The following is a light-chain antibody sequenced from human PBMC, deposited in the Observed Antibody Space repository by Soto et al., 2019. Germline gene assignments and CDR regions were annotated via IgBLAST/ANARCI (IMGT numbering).Light chain of an antibody. CDR1: SSDVGGYNY. J-gene: IGLJ2*01. Sequence: QSVPTQPASVSGSPGQSITISCTGTSSDVGGYNYVSWYQQHPGKAPELMIFDVSNRPSGVSNRFSGSKSANTASLTISGLQAEDEADYYCSSYSSSSSVVFGGGTKVTVL. CDR3: SSYSSSSSVV. CDR2: DVS. V-gene: IGLV2-14*03.